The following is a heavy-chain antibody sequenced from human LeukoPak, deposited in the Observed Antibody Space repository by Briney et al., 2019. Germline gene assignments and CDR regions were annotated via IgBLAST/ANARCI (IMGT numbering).Heavy chain of an antibody. V-gene: IGHV1-69*02. CDR3: ARASYYYYYMDV. CDR2: IIPILGIA. J-gene: IGHJ6*03. Sequence: SVKVSCKASGGTFSSYTISWVRQAPGQGLEWTGRIIPILGIANYAQKFQGRVTITADKSTSTAYMELSSLRSEDTAVYYCARASYYYYYMDVWGKGTTVTVSS. CDR1: GGTFSSYT.